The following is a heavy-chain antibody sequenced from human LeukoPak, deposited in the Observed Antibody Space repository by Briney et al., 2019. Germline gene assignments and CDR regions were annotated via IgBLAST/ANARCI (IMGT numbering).Heavy chain of an antibody. Sequence: AGGSLRLSCAASGFTFSDYYMSWIRQAPGKGLEWISYISGSGRVIYYADSVKGRFTISRDNAKNSLYLQMNSLRADDTAVYYCARAYFSDNSGIRDFWGQGTLVTVSS. CDR1: GFTFSDYY. CDR3: ARAYFSDNSGIRDF. CDR2: ISGSGRVI. D-gene: IGHD3-22*01. V-gene: IGHV3-11*04. J-gene: IGHJ4*02.